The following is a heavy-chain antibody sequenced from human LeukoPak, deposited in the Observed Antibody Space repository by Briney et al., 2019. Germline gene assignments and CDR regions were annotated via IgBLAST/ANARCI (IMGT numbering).Heavy chain of an antibody. CDR1: GFTFSSYW. J-gene: IGHJ4*02. V-gene: IGHV3-74*01. CDR3: ARVGGDTAMAIDY. Sequence: GGSLRLSCAASGFTFSSYWMHWVRRAPGKGLVWVSRINSDGSSTSYADSVKGRFTISRDNAKNTLYLQMNSLRAEDTAVYYCARVGGDTAMAIDYWGQGTLVTVSS. CDR2: INSDGSST. D-gene: IGHD5-18*01.